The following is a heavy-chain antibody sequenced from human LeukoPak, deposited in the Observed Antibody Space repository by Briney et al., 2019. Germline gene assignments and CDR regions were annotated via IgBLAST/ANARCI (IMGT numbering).Heavy chain of an antibody. Sequence: ASVKVSCKASGYSFTYNHIHWVRQAPGQGLEWMGWINPHSGDTNYTQKFQDRVTMIRDTSNRTVYMEVTRLRSDDTAVYYCVRDAQTGVYGMDVWGQGTTVTVSS. J-gene: IGHJ6*02. V-gene: IGHV1-2*02. D-gene: IGHD2-8*02. CDR1: GYSFTYNH. CDR2: INPHSGDT. CDR3: VRDAQTGVYGMDV.